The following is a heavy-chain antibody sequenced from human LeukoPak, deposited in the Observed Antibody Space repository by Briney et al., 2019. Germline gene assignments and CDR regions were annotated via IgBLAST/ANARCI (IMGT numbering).Heavy chain of an antibody. V-gene: IGHV3-11*03. CDR3: ARGHYGLDV. J-gene: IGHJ6*02. CDR2: ISRSGSDT. Sequence: PGGSLRLSCAASGFTFSDHYMSWIRQAPGKGLEWVSYISRSGSDTNYADSVKGRFTISRDNAKNSLYLQMNSLRVEDTALYYCARGHYGLDVWDQGTTVSVSS. CDR1: GFTFSDHY.